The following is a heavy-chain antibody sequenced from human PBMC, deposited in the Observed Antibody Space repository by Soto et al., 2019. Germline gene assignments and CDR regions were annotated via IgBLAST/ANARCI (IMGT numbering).Heavy chain of an antibody. CDR2: ISSSSSYI. V-gene: IGHV3-21*01. CDR1: GFTFSSYS. Sequence: GGSLRLSCAASGFTFSSYSMNWVRQAPGKGLEWVSSISSSSSYIYYADSVKGRFTISRDNAKNSLYLQMNSLRAEDTAVYYCARDFIAVAGLFDYWGQGTLVTVSS. J-gene: IGHJ4*02. D-gene: IGHD6-19*01. CDR3: ARDFIAVAGLFDY.